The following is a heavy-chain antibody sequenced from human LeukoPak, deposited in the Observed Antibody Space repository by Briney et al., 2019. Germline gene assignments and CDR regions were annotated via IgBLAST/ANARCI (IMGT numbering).Heavy chain of an antibody. CDR1: GGNFYA. CDR3: ALRRGSGNYNWFDP. CDR2: IIPIFGTA. Sequence: SVKVSCKASGGNFYAISWVRQAPGQGLEWMGGIIPIFGTATYAQKFQGRVTITADESTSTAYMELSSLRSEDTAVYYCALRRGSGNYNWFDPWGQGTLVTVSS. D-gene: IGHD3-10*01. J-gene: IGHJ5*02. V-gene: IGHV1-69*13.